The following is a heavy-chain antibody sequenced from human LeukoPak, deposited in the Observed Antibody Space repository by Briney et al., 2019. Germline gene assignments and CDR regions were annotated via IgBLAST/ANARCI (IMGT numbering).Heavy chain of an antibody. Sequence: SETLSLTCTVSGGSISSYYWSWIRQPPGKGLEWIGYIYYSGSTNHNPSLKSRVTISVDTSKNQFSLKLSSVTAADTAVYYCARDYYDSSGYYFSWFDPWGQGTLVTVSS. CDR2: IYYSGST. CDR3: ARDYYDSSGYYFSWFDP. J-gene: IGHJ5*02. CDR1: GGSISSYY. V-gene: IGHV4-59*01. D-gene: IGHD3-22*01.